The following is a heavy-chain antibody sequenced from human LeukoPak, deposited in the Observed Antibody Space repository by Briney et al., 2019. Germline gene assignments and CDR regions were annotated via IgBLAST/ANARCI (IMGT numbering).Heavy chain of an antibody. CDR2: INHSGST. V-gene: IGHV4-34*01. CDR3: AREFRITGTRFDY. Sequence: SETLSLTCAVYGGSFSGYYWSWIRQPPGKGLEWIGEINHSGSTNYNPSLKSRVTISVDKSKNQFSLKLSSVTAADTAVYYCAREFRITGTRFDYWGQGTLVTVSS. CDR1: GGSFSGYY. D-gene: IGHD1-7*01. J-gene: IGHJ4*02.